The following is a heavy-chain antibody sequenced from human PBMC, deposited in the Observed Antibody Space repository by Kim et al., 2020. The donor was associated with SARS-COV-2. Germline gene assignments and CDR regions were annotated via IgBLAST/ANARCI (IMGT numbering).Heavy chain of an antibody. D-gene: IGHD2-2*01. CDR2: ISYDGSNK. CDR1: GFTFSSYA. CDR3: ARDFGDIVVVPAAIRYYYYYGMDV. Sequence: GGSLRLSCAASGFTFSSYAMHWVRQAPGKGLEWVAVISYDGSNKYYADSVKGRFTISRDNSKNTLYLQMNSLRAEDTAVYYCARDFGDIVVVPAAIRYYYYYGMDVWGQGTTVTVSS. J-gene: IGHJ6*02. V-gene: IGHV3-30*04.